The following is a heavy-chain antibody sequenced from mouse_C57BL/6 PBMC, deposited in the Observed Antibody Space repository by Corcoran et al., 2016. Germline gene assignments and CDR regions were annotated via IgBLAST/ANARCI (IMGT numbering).Heavy chain of an antibody. CDR1: GYTFTTYG. D-gene: IGHD2-4*01. J-gene: IGHJ4*01. CDR2: INTYSGVP. Sequence: QIQLVQSGPELKKPGETVKISCKASGYTFTTYGMSWVKQTPGKGLKWMGWINTYSGVPTYADDFKGRFAFSLETSASTAYLQINNLKNEDTATYFCARERDYYDYGRYAMDYWGQGTSVTVSS. CDR3: ARERDYYDYGRYAMDY. V-gene: IGHV9-3*01.